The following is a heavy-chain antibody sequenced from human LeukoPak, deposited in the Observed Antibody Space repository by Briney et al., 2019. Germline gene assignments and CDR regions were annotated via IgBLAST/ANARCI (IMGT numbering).Heavy chain of an antibody. J-gene: IGHJ3*02. Sequence: GGSRRLSCAASGFTFSSYSMNWVRQAPGKGLEWVSSISSSSSYIYYADSVKGRFTISRDNAKNSLYLQMNSLRAEDTAVYYCARDWYYDSSGYYIFGEDAFDIWGQGTMVTVSS. CDR1: GFTFSSYS. D-gene: IGHD3-22*01. V-gene: IGHV3-21*01. CDR3: ARDWYYDSSGYYIFGEDAFDI. CDR2: ISSSSSYI.